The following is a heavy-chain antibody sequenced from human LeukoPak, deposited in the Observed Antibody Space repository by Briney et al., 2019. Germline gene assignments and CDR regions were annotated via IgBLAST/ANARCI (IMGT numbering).Heavy chain of an antibody. J-gene: IGHJ4*02. D-gene: IGHD6-13*01. Sequence: GESLKISCKGSGYTFTSYWIGWVRQMPGKGLEWMGIIYPGDSDTRYSPSFQGQVTISADKSISIAYLQWSSLKASDTAMYYCARPYSISWSPVDSWGQGTLVTVSS. CDR1: GYTFTSYW. CDR2: IYPGDSDT. V-gene: IGHV5-51*01. CDR3: ARPYSISWSPVDS.